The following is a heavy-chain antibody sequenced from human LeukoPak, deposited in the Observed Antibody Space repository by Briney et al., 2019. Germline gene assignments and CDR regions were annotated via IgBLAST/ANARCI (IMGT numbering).Heavy chain of an antibody. Sequence: ASVKVSCKASGGTFSSYAISWVRQAPGQGLEWMGWINSYNGDTNYAQKFQGRVTLTTDTSTSTAYMELRSLRSDDTAVYYCARVKVVPAASYYYYYMDVWGKGTTVTVSS. CDR3: ARVKVVPAASYYYYYMDV. D-gene: IGHD2-2*01. CDR2: INSYNGDT. J-gene: IGHJ6*03. CDR1: GGTFSSYA. V-gene: IGHV1-18*01.